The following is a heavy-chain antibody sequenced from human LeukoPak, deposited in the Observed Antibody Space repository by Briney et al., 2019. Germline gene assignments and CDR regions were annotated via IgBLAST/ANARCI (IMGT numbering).Heavy chain of an antibody. J-gene: IGHJ6*02. Sequence: SQTLSLTCTVSGGSISSGSYYWSWIRQPAGKGVEWIGRIYTSGSTNYNPSLKSRVTISVDTSKNQFSLKLSSVTAADTAVYYCARGGQLGFYYYYGMDVWGQGTTVTVSS. CDR1: GGSISSGSYY. D-gene: IGHD6-6*01. CDR3: ARGGQLGFYYYYGMDV. V-gene: IGHV4-61*02. CDR2: IYTSGST.